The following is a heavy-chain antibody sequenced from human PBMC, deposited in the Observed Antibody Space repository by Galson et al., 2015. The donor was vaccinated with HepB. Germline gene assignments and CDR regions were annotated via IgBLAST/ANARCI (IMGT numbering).Heavy chain of an antibody. D-gene: IGHD1-7*01. CDR3: ARANSGRWNYVGYYYMDV. Sequence: TLSLTCTVSGASITIGDYYWTWIRQPPGKGLEWIGYIYHSGKTYYNPSLKSRVNMSADTSKNQFSLELSSVTAADTAVYYCARANSGRWNYVGYYYMDVWGKGTTVSVSS. J-gene: IGHJ6*03. V-gene: IGHV4-30-4*01. CDR1: GASITIGDYY. CDR2: IYHSGKT.